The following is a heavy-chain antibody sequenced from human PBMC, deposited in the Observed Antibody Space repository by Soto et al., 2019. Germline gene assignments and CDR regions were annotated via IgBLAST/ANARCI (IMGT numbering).Heavy chain of an antibody. CDR3: TREDDAFDI. CDR2: IKEDGSET. CDR1: GSTFSSYW. Sequence: GGSLRLSCAASGSTFSSYWMTWVRQAPGKGLEWVANIKEDGSETYYVASVEGRFTISRDNAQNSLYLQINSLTAEDTAVYYCTREDDAFDIWGQGTMVTVSS. V-gene: IGHV3-7*04. J-gene: IGHJ3*02.